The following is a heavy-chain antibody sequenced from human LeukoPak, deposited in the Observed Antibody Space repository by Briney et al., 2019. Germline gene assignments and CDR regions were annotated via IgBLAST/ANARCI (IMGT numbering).Heavy chain of an antibody. CDR3: ARDIMEWHYYGMDV. D-gene: IGHD1-1*01. V-gene: IGHV3-30-3*01. Sequence: GGSLRLSCAASGFTFSGYSMHWVRQAPGKGLEWVAVISYDGSNKYYADSVKGRFTISRDNSKNTLYLQMNSLRAEDTAVYYCARDIMEWHYYGMDVWGQGTTVTVSS. CDR2: ISYDGSNK. J-gene: IGHJ6*02. CDR1: GFTFSGYS.